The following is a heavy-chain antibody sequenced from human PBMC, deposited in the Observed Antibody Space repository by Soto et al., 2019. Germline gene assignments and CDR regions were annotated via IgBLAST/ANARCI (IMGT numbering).Heavy chain of an antibody. J-gene: IGHJ3*02. V-gene: IGHV5-10-1*01. D-gene: IGHD2-15*01. Sequence: PGESLKISCKGSGYSFTSSWISWVRQMPGKGLEWMGRIDPSDSYTNYSPSFQGHVTISADKSISTAYLQWSSLKASDTAMYYCARLPEGYCSGGSCYNPKGAFDIWGQGTMVTVSS. CDR3: ARLPEGYCSGGSCYNPKGAFDI. CDR1: GYSFTSSW. CDR2: IDPSDSYT.